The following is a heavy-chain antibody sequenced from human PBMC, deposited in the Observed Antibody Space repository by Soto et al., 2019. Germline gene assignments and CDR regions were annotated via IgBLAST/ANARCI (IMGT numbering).Heavy chain of an antibody. CDR1: GFTFSSYY. Sequence: GGSLSLSCAASGFTFSSYYMHWVRQATGKGLEWVSAIGTAGDTYYPGSVKGRFTISRENAKNSLYLQMNSLRAGDTAVYYCARGYSSGSYWYFDLWGRGTLVTVSS. D-gene: IGHD6-19*01. CDR2: IGTAGDT. J-gene: IGHJ2*01. V-gene: IGHV3-13*04. CDR3: ARGYSSGSYWYFDL.